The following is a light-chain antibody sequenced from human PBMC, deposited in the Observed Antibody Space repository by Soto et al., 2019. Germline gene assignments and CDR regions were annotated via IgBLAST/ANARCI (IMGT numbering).Light chain of an antibody. CDR3: QQSYSTPPVT. J-gene: IGKJ2*01. CDR2: AAS. V-gene: IGKV1-39*01. CDR1: PSISKY. Sequence: DIQMTQSPSSLSASVGDRVTITCRASPSISKYLNWYQQKPGKAPKLLIYAASNLQSGVPSRFSGSGSGTDFTLTINGLLPEDFATYYCQQSYSTPPVTFGQGTKLEIK.